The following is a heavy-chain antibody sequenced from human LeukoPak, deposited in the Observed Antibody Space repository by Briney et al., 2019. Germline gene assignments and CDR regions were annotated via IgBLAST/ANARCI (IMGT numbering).Heavy chain of an antibody. Sequence: GGSLRLSCEASGFSFSAHGMSWVRQAPGKGLEWVSVIGGYGTTTYYGDSVRGRVTISRDNSRNTMYLYMSSLRAEDTAVYFCAKIRLEESATGYWGQGTPVTVSS. CDR1: GFSFSAHG. V-gene: IGHV3-23*01. D-gene: IGHD2-15*01. CDR2: IGGYGTTT. J-gene: IGHJ4*02. CDR3: AKIRLEESATGY.